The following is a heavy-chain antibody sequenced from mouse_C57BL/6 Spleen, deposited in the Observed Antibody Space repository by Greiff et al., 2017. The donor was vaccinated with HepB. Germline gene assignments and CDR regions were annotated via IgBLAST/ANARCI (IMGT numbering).Heavy chain of an antibody. J-gene: IGHJ2*01. CDR1: GYTFTSYG. D-gene: IGHD1-1*01. V-gene: IGHV1-81*01. Sequence: VQLQQSGAELARPGASVKLSCKASGYTFTSYGISWVKQRTGQGLEWLGEIYPRSGNTYYNDKFKGKATLTADKSSSTAYMELRSLTSEDSAVYFCARLDGSSYEGYFDYWGQGTTLTVSS. CDR2: IYPRSGNT. CDR3: ARLDGSSYEGYFDY.